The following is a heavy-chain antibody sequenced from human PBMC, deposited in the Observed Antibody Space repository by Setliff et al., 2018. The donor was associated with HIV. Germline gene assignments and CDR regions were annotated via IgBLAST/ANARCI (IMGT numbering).Heavy chain of an antibody. CDR2: INHTGNT. CDR1: GGSFSGYH. V-gene: IGHV4-34*01. CDR3: ATGPVCYHD. J-gene: IGHJ4*02. D-gene: IGHD2-8*01. Sequence: SETLSLTCAVYGGSFSGYHWNWIRQFPGKGLEWIGEINHTGNTQYNPSLKSRVTMSEETSKNQFSLKLKSVTAADTAVYYCATGPVCYHDWGQGTLVTVSS.